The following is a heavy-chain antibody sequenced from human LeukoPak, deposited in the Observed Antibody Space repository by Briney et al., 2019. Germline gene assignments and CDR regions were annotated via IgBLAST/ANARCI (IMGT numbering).Heavy chain of an antibody. Sequence: PSETLSLTCTVSGGSISSGGYYWSWIRQHPGKGLEWIGYIYYSGSTYYNPSLKSRVTISVDTSKNQFSLKLSSVTAADTAVYYCARDRPGSSTSLSTDAFDIWGQGTMVTVSS. CDR2: IYYSGST. D-gene: IGHD2-2*01. CDR3: ARDRPGSSTSLSTDAFDI. CDR1: GGSISSGGYY. V-gene: IGHV4-31*03. J-gene: IGHJ3*02.